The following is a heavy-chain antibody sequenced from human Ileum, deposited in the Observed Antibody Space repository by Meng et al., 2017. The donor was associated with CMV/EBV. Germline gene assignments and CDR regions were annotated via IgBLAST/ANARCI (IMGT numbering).Heavy chain of an antibody. CDR3: ARAGARGVPVDL. D-gene: IGHD3-10*01. J-gene: IGHJ4*02. CDR1: VNSIKNYS. V-gene: IGHV4-4*07. Sequence: QGHLHRPGPRPVKPSATLALTVPVPVNSIKNYSWTWLRPPAGKGLEWLGRIHYSGGTDDNPSPKSRVTLSIDTSKNQLSLKIYSVTAADTAVYYCARAGARGVPVDLWGQGTLVTVSS. CDR2: IHYSGGT.